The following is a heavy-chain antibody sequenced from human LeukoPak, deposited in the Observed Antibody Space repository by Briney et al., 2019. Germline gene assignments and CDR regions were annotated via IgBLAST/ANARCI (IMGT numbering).Heavy chain of an antibody. Sequence: PGGSLRLSYAASGFTFSSYAMTWVRQAPDKGLEWVSAISGSDGSTYYADSVKGRFTISRDDSQNTLYLQMNSLSAEDTAVYYCAKVETSGGANCYALDYWGQEPWSPSPQ. CDR1: GFTFSSYA. D-gene: IGHD2-2*01. CDR2: ISGSDGST. CDR3: AKVETSGGANCYALDY. V-gene: IGHV3-23*01. J-gene: IGHJ4*01.